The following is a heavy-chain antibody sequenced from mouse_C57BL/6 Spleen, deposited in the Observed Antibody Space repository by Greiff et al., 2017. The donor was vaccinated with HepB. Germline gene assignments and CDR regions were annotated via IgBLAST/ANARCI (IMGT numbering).Heavy chain of an antibody. D-gene: IGHD1-1*01. Sequence: VQLQQSGPGLVQPSQSLSITCTVSGFSLTSYGVHWVRQSPGKGLEWLGVIWSGGSTDYNAAFISRLSISKDNSKSQVFFKMNSLQADDTAIYYCARKLDGSSSFAYWGQGTLVTVSA. CDR3: ARKLDGSSSFAY. CDR2: IWSGGST. CDR1: GFSLTSYG. J-gene: IGHJ3*01. V-gene: IGHV2-2*01.